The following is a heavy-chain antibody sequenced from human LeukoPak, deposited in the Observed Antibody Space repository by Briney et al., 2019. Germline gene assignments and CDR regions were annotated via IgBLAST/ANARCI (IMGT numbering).Heavy chain of an antibody. D-gene: IGHD4-17*01. CDR1: GFTFSSYS. V-gene: IGHV3-21*01. CDR2: ISSSSSNI. J-gene: IGHJ4*02. CDR3: ARGPKGDYGEDY. Sequence: TPGGSLRLSCAASGFTFSSYSMNWVRQAPGKGLEWVSSISSSSSNIYYADSVKGRFTISRDNAENSLYLQMNSLRAEDTAVYYCARGPKGDYGEDYWGQGTLVTVSS.